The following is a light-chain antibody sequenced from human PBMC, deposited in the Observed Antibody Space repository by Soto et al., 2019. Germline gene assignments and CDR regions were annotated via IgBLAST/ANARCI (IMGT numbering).Light chain of an antibody. J-gene: IGLJ1*01. CDR1: SSDIGAYNY. CDR2: EVN. V-gene: IGLV2-14*01. Sequence: QSVLTQPASVSGSPGQSITISCTGTSSDIGAYNYVSWYQQHPGKAPKLMIYEVNNRPSGISNRFSGSKSGDTASLTISGLHTADEADYYCCSYTTNSTYVFGTGTRSPS. CDR3: CSYTTNSTYV.